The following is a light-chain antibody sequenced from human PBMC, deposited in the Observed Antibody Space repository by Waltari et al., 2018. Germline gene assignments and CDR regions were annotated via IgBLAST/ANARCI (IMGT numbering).Light chain of an antibody. CDR3: QQTYDTPRT. Sequence: IQMTQSPSSLSASVGDRVTITCRASQSISTSLNWYQQIPGKAPKLLIYVASTLQSGVPSRFSGSGSGTDFSLTISSLQPEDFATYYCQQTYDTPRTFGQGTKLELK. CDR2: VAS. V-gene: IGKV1-39*01. J-gene: IGKJ2*01. CDR1: QSISTS.